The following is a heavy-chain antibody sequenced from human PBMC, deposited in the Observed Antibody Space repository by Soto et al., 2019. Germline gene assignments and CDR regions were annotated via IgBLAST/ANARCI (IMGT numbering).Heavy chain of an antibody. CDR1: GVTFDTYW. CDR3: CRPCGAGASPLSFDS. Sequence: PGGSPRRSCAASGVTFDTYWMNWVGQAPGKGLEWVANIRFDGSEKYYVDSVKGRFSVSRDNSKDSLYLQMDSLRAEDTAVYYCCRPCGAGASPLSFDSCGQAVLVRVAS. V-gene: IGHV3-7*01. D-gene: IGHD2-21*01. J-gene: IGHJ4*02. CDR2: IRFDGSEK.